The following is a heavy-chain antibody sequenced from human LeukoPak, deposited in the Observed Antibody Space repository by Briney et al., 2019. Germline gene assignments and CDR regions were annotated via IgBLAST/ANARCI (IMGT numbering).Heavy chain of an antibody. CDR3: ARGLDYGDYWVPVYYFDY. V-gene: IGHV1-2*02. Sequence: GASAKVSCKASGYTFTGYYMHWVRQAPGQGLEWMGWINPNSGGTNYAQKFQGRVTMTRDTSISTAYMELSRLRSDDTAVYYCARGLDYGDYWVPVYYFDYWGQGTLVTVSS. CDR1: GYTFTGYY. J-gene: IGHJ4*02. D-gene: IGHD4-17*01. CDR2: INPNSGGT.